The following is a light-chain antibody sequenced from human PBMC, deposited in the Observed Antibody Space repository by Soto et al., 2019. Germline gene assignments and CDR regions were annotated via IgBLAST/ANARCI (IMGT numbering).Light chain of an antibody. CDR1: TSDVGGYNL. J-gene: IGLJ2*01. CDR3: CSYASSSTLV. CDR2: EGT. Sequence: QTVLTQPASVSGSPGQSITISCSGTTSDVGGYNLVSWYQQHTAKAPKLLIYEGTQRPSGVSSRFSGSKSGNTASLTISGLQAEDEADYYCCSYASSSTLVFGAGTKLTVL. V-gene: IGLV2-14*02.